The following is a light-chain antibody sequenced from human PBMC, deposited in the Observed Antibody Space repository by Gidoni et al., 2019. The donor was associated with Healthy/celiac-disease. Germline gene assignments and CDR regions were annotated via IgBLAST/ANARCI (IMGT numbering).Light chain of an antibody. V-gene: IGKV3-20*01. CDR1: QSVGSSY. CDR3: QQYDSSPLT. CDR2: GAS. J-gene: IGKJ4*01. Sequence: ESVLTQSPGTLSLSPGERATLSCRTSQSVGSSYLAWYQQKPGQAPRLLIYGASSRATGIPDRFSGIGSVTDFTLTIIRLVPVDFALYFCQQYDSSPLTFGGGTKVEIK.